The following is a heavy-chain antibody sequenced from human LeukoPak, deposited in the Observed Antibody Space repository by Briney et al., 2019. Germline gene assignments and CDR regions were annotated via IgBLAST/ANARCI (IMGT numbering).Heavy chain of an antibody. Sequence: SETLSLTCTVSGGSISSSSYYWGWIRQPPGKGLEWIGSIYYSGSTYYNPSLKSRLTMSVDTSKNQFSLKLSSVTAANTAVYYCARRDRYCSSTSCYGHRFDPWGQGTLVTVSS. CDR3: ARRDRYCSSTSCYGHRFDP. CDR1: GGSISSSSYY. CDR2: IYYSGST. V-gene: IGHV4-39*01. J-gene: IGHJ5*02. D-gene: IGHD2-2*01.